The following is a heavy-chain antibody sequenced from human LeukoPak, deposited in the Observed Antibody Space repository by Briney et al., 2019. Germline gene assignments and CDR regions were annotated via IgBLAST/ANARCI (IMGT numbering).Heavy chain of an antibody. Sequence: QPGGSLRLSCAASGFTFGNYGMSWVRQAPGKGLEWVSAFSGSGGSTYCADSVKGRFTISRDNSKNTLYLQMNSLRAEDTAVYYCAKSSPPPLRYWGQGTLVTVSS. CDR3: AKSSPPPLRY. J-gene: IGHJ4*02. V-gene: IGHV3-23*01. CDR1: GFTFGNYG. CDR2: FSGSGGST.